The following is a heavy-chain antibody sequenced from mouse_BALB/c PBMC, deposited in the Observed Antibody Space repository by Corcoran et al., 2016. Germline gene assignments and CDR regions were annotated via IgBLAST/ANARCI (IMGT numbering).Heavy chain of an antibody. CDR3: AKTARATYYFDY. CDR1: GYSFTSYY. Sequence: QVQLQQSGPELVKPGASVKISCKASGYSFTSYYIHWVKQRPGQGLEWIGWIFPGSGNTKYNEKFKGKATLTAETSSSTAYMQLSSLTSEESPVYFWAKTARATYYFDYWGQGTTLTVSS. CDR2: IFPGSGNT. J-gene: IGHJ2*01. V-gene: IGHV1-66*01. D-gene: IGHD3-2*01.